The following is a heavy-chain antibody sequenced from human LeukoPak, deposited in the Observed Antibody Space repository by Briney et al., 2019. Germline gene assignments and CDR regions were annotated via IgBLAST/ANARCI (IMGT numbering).Heavy chain of an antibody. V-gene: IGHV3-30-3*01. J-gene: IGHJ6*02. CDR3: ASDGSSGWDYYYYGMDV. CDR2: ISYDGSNK. CDR1: GFTFSSYA. D-gene: IGHD6-19*01. Sequence: PGGSLRLSCAASGFTFSSYAMHWVRQAPGKGLEWVAVISYDGSNKYYADPVKGRFTISRDNSKNTLYLQMNSLRAEDTAVYYCASDGSSGWDYYYYGMDVWGQGTTVTVSS.